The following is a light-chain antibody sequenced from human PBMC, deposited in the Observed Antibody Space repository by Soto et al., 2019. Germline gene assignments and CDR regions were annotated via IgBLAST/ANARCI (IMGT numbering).Light chain of an antibody. CDR1: QSISSK. J-gene: IGKJ4*01. V-gene: IGKV3-15*01. Sequence: EIVMTQSPATLSVSPGERATLSCRASQSISSKLVWYQQKPGQAPRLLIYAASTRATGIPARFSGSGSGTEFTLTISSLQSEDFAVYYCQQYNNWPTLTFGGGTKVDI. CDR3: QQYNNWPTLT. CDR2: AAS.